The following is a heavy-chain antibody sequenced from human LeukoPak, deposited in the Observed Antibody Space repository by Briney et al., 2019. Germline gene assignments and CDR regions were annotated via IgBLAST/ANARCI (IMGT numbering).Heavy chain of an antibody. CDR1: GFTFGSYG. Sequence: PGGSLRLSCAASGFTFGSYGMHWVRQAPGKGLEWVTFIRSDGSNKYYADSVKGRFTISRDNSKNTLYLQMNTLIADDTAVYYCASGRNLRYSNWGQGTMVTVSS. D-gene: IGHD3-9*01. J-gene: IGHJ3*01. CDR3: ASGRNLRYSN. V-gene: IGHV3-30*02. CDR2: IRSDGSNK.